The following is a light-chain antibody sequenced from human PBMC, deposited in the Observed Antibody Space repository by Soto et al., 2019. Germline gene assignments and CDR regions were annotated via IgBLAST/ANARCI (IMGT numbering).Light chain of an antibody. CDR3: QHYNSYSEA. J-gene: IGKJ1*01. V-gene: IGKV1-5*03. CDR2: KAS. CDR1: QTISSW. Sequence: DIPMTQSPSTLSGYVGDRVTIPCRASQTISSWLAWYQQKPGKAPKLLIYKASTLKSGVPSRFSGSGSGTEFTLTISSLQPDNFATYYCQHYNSYSEALGQGTKV.